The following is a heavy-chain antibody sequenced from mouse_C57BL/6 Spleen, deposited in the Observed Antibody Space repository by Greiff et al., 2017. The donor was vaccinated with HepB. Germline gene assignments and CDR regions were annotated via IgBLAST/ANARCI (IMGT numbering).Heavy chain of an antibody. J-gene: IGHJ1*03. CDR2: IYPGDGDT. CDR1: GYAFSSYW. V-gene: IGHV1-80*01. CDR3: ARGDYGSSYRYFDV. Sequence: QVQLQQSGAELVKPGASVKISCKASGYAFSSYWMNWVKQRPGKGLEWIGQIYPGDGDTNYNGKFKGKATLTADKSSSTAYMQLSSLTSEDSAVYFCARGDYGSSYRYFDVWGTGTTVTFSS. D-gene: IGHD1-1*01.